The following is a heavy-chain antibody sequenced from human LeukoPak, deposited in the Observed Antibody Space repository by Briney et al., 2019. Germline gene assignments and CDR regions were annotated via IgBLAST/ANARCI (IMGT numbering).Heavy chain of an antibody. D-gene: IGHD2-2*02. CDR3: AKFGYCSSTSCYTGKWDYYYYMDV. CDR2: IWYDGSNK. V-gene: IGHV3-33*06. CDR1: GFTLSSYG. Sequence: GRSLRLSCAASGFTLSSYGMHWVRQAPGKGLEWVAVIWYDGSNKYYADSVKGRFTISRDNSKNALYLQMNSLRAEDTAVYYCAKFGYCSSTSCYTGKWDYYYYMDVWGKGTTGTGSS. J-gene: IGHJ6*03.